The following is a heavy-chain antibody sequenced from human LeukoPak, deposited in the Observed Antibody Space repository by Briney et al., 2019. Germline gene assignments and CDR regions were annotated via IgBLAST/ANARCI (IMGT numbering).Heavy chain of an antibody. J-gene: IGHJ4*02. CDR1: GFTFSSYA. D-gene: IGHD3-22*01. CDR3: ARDRPNYYDSSGYFDY. CDR2: ISYDGGNK. V-gene: IGHV3-30-3*01. Sequence: PGGSLRLSCAASGFTFSSYAMHWVRQAPGKGLEWVAVISYDGGNKYYADSVKGRFTISRDNSKNTLYLQMNSLRAEDTAVYYCARDRPNYYDSSGYFDYWGQGTLVTVSS.